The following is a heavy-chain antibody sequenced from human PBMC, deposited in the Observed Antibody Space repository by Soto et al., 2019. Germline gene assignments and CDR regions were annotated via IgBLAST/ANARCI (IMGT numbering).Heavy chain of an antibody. CDR2: IIPIFGTA. V-gene: IGHV1-69*06. D-gene: IGHD2-15*01. CDR1: GGTFSSYA. Sequence: ASVKVSCKASGGTFSSYAISWVRQAPGQGLEWMGEIIPIFGTANYAQKFQGRVTITADKSTSTAYMELSSLRSEDTAVYYCARMDIVVVTGSYYYYYGMDVWGQGTTVTVSS. J-gene: IGHJ6*02. CDR3: ARMDIVVVTGSYYYYYGMDV.